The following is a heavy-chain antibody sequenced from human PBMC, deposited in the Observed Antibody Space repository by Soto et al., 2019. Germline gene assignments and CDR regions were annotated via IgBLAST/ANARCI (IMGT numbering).Heavy chain of an antibody. CDR2: INNRGNT. CDR1: GSPVTTYY. D-gene: IGHD3-10*01. J-gene: IGHJ6*02. V-gene: IGHV4-34*01. Sequence: PSETLSLTCVVDGSPVTTYYWTWIRQPPGKGLEWVGEINNRGNTNYNPSLKSRLTVSLDTSKTQFSLKLTSVTAADTAVYYCLMVTYSGMDVWGQGTTVTVSS. CDR3: LMVTYSGMDV.